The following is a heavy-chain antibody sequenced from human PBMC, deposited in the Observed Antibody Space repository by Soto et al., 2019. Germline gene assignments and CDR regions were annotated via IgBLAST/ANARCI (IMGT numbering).Heavy chain of an antibody. CDR3: ARVGYDFWSGAFDV. J-gene: IGHJ3*01. D-gene: IGHD3-3*01. CDR2: IYHSGST. Sequence: TSETLSLTCAVSGGSISSGGYSWSWIRQPPGKGLEWIGYIYHSGSTYYNPSLKSRVTISVDRSKNQFSLKLSSVTAADTAVYYCARVGYDFWSGAFDVWGQGAMVTVSS. CDR1: GGSISSGGYS. V-gene: IGHV4-30-2*01.